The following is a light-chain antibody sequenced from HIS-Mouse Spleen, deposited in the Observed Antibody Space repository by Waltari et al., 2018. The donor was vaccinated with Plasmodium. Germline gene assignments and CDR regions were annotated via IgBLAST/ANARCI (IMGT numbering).Light chain of an antibody. V-gene: IGKV1-5*03. CDR3: QQYNSYSWT. J-gene: IGKJ1*01. CDR1: QSISSR. CDR2: KAS. Sequence: DIQMTQSPSTLSASVGDRVTITCRASQSISSRLAWYQQKPGKAPKLLRYKASSLESGVPSRFSGSGSGTEFTLTISSLQPDDFATYYCQQYNSYSWTFGQGTKVEIK.